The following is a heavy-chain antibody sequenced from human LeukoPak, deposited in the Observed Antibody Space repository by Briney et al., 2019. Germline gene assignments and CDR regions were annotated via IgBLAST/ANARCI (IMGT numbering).Heavy chain of an antibody. CDR1: GFTFNTYG. CDR3: ARDSVRDGCNSDYFDF. J-gene: IGHJ4*02. V-gene: IGHV3-33*01. CDR2: IWYDGSNE. D-gene: IGHD5-24*01. Sequence: GGSLRLSCAASGFTFNTYGMHWVRQAPGKGLEWVAVIWYDGSNEFYSDSVKGRFTISRHNSKNTLYLQMNSLRAEDTAVYYCARDSVRDGCNSDYFDFWGQGSLVTVSS.